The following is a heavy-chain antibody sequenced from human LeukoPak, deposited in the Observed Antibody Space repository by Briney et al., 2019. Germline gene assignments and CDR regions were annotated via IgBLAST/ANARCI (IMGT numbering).Heavy chain of an antibody. V-gene: IGHV4-34*01. CDR1: GGSLSGYY. D-gene: IGHD3-3*01. CDR3: ARGRAISY. J-gene: IGHJ4*02. Sequence: SETLSLTCAVYGGSLSGYYWSWIRQPPGKGLEWIGEINHRGSTNYNPSLKSRVTISVDTSKNQFPLKLSSVTAADTAVYYCARGRAISYWGQGTLVTVSS. CDR2: INHRGST.